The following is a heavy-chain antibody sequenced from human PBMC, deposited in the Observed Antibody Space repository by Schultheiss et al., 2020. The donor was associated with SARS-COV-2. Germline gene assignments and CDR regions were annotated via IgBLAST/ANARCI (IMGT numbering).Heavy chain of an antibody. CDR2: INHSGST. V-gene: IGHV4-34*01. CDR1: GGSFSGYY. Sequence: SETLSLTCAVYGGSFSGYYWSWIRQPPGKGLEWIGEINHSGSTNYNPSLKSRVTISVDTSKNQFSLKLSSVTAADTAVYYCARDARYCSSTSCWFDPWGQGTLVTVSS. CDR3: ARDARYCSSTSCWFDP. J-gene: IGHJ5*02. D-gene: IGHD2-2*01.